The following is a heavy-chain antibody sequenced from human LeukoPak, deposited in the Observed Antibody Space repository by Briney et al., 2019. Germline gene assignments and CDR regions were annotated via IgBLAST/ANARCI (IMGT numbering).Heavy chain of an antibody. CDR2: ISYDGSXK. CDR3: ARDRSPPSVVPAANPSLTLLRYYYYGMDV. Sequence: MHWVRQAXGXXLXWVAVISYDGSXKYXAXXVKGRFTISRDNSKNTLYLQMNSLRAEDTAVYYCARDRSPPSVVPAANPSLTLLRYYYYGMDVWGQGTTVTVSS. J-gene: IGHJ6*02. V-gene: IGHV3-30-3*01. D-gene: IGHD2-2*01.